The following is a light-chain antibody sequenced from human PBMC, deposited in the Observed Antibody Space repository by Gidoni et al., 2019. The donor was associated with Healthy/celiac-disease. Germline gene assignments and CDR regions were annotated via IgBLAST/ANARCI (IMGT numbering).Light chain of an antibody. J-gene: IGKJ3*01. Sequence: DIQMTQSPSSLSASVGDRVTITCRASQSISSYLNWYQQKPEKAPKLLIYAASSLQSGVPSRFSGSGSGTDFTLTISSLQPEDFATYYCQQSYSTPYTFXPXTKVDIK. CDR3: QQSYSTPYT. CDR2: AAS. CDR1: QSISSY. V-gene: IGKV1-39*01.